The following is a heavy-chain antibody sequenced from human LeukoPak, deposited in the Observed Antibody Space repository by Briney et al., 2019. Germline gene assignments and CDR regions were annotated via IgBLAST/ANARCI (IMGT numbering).Heavy chain of an antibody. V-gene: IGHV1-2*02. CDR3: GTDDAAW. CDR1: GYTFTGYY. D-gene: IGHD1-14*01. Sequence: ASVNVSCKASGYTFTGYYMHWVRQAPGQGLEWMGWINPNSGGTNYAQRFQGRVTMTRDTSISTAYMELSSLRSEDTAVYYCGTDDAAWWGQGTLVTVSS. CDR2: INPNSGGT. J-gene: IGHJ4*02.